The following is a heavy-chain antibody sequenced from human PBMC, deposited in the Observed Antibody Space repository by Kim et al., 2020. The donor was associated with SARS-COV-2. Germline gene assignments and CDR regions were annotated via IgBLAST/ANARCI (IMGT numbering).Heavy chain of an antibody. CDR3: ARGHSSGHLDY. V-gene: IGHV1-46*01. J-gene: IGHJ4*02. D-gene: IGHD6-19*01. CDR2: CT. Sequence: CTTYAQNFQGRVTMTRETSTSTVYMELSSLKSQETAVYYCARGHSSGHLDYWGQGSLVTV.